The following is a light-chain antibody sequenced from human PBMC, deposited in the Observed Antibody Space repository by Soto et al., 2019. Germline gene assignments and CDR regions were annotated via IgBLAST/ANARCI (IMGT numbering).Light chain of an antibody. J-gene: IGLJ2*01. CDR2: DVS. Sequence: QSALTQPASVSGSPGQSITISCTGTSSDVGGYNYVSWYQQHPGKAPKLMIYDVSNRPSGVSNRFSGSKSGNTASLTISGLQAEDEADYYCSSYTSSSAFVFGGGTQLTGL. CDR1: SSDVGGYNY. CDR3: SSYTSSSAFV. V-gene: IGLV2-14*01.